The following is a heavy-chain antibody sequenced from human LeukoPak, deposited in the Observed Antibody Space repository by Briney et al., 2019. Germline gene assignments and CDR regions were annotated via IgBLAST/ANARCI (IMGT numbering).Heavy chain of an antibody. J-gene: IGHJ4*02. Sequence: GGSLRLSCAASGYIFSSYGMHWVRQAPGKGLEWVAVIWSDGSSKYYSDSVKGRVTISRDNSKNTVYLQMNSLRAEDTAMYYCAREGGRVGAPLDYWGQGTLVTVSS. CDR2: IWSDGSSK. D-gene: IGHD1-26*01. CDR1: GYIFSSYG. CDR3: AREGGRVGAPLDY. V-gene: IGHV3-33*08.